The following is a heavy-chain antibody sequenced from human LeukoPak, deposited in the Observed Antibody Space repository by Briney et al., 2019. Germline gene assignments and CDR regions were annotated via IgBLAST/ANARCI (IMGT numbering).Heavy chain of an antibody. J-gene: IGHJ4*02. CDR3: ARRGDGYNLNFDY. V-gene: IGHV5-51*01. Sequence: PGESLKISCKGTGYTFTSYWIGWVRQMPGKGLEWMGIIYPGDSVTRYSPSFQGQVTISADKSISTAYLQWSSLKASDTAMYSCARRGDGYNLNFDYWGQGTLVTVSS. CDR1: GYTFTSYW. D-gene: IGHD5-24*01. CDR2: IYPGDSVT.